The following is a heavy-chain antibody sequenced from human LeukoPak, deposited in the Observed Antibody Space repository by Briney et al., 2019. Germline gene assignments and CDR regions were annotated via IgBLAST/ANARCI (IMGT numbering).Heavy chain of an antibody. CDR1: GGSISSGGYH. D-gene: IGHD2/OR15-2a*01. J-gene: IGHJ4*02. CDR2: IHYSGSA. V-gene: IGHV4-31*03. Sequence: PSETLSLTCSVSGGSISSGGYHWSWIRQHPGKGLEWIGYIHYSGSAYYNPPLKSRLTISVDTSKNQFSLKLSSVTAADTAVYYCARLILRKYFDYWGQGTLVTVSS. CDR3: ARLILRKYFDY.